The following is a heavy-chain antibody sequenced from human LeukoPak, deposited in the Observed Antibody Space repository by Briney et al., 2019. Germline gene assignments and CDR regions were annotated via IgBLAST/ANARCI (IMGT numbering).Heavy chain of an antibody. CDR2: ISGSGGST. CDR3: ARALWRSGASCYMTFDY. Sequence: PGGSLRLSCAASGFTFSSYAMSWVRQAPGKGLEWVSAISGSGGSTYYADSVKGRFTISRDNSKNTLYLQMNSLRVEDTAVYYCARALWRSGASCYMTFDYWGQGTLVTVSS. J-gene: IGHJ4*02. CDR1: GFTFSSYA. D-gene: IGHD2-15*01. V-gene: IGHV3-23*01.